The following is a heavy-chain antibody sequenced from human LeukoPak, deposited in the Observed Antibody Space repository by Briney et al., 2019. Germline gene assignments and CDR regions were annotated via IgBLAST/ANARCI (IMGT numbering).Heavy chain of an antibody. Sequence: SETLSLTCTVSGGSISSYYWSWIRQPPGKGLEWIGYIYYSGSTNYNPSLKSRVTISVDTSKNQFSLKLSSVTAADTAVYYCAREHDSSGYYSHYFDYWGQGTLVTVSS. V-gene: IGHV4-59*01. CDR2: IYYSGST. J-gene: IGHJ4*02. D-gene: IGHD3-22*01. CDR3: AREHDSSGYYSHYFDY. CDR1: GGSISSYY.